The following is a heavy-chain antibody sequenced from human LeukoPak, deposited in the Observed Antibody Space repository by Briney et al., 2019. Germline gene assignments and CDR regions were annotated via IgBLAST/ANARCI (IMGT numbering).Heavy chain of an antibody. V-gene: IGHV4-59*01. CDR3: ASSRAADAFDI. CDR2: IYYSGST. CDR1: GGSISSYY. Sequence: SETLSLTCTVSGGSISSYYWSWIRQPPGKGLEWIGYIYYSGSTNYNPSLKSRVTISVDTSKNQLSLKLSSVTAADTAVYYCASSRAADAFDIWGQGTMVTVSS. D-gene: IGHD2-15*01. J-gene: IGHJ3*02.